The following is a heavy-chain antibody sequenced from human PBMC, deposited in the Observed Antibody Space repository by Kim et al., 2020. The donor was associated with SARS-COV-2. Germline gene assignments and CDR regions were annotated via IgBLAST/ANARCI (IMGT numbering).Heavy chain of an antibody. CDR3: AKDNRWRDTDNKSYFDY. J-gene: IGHJ4*02. V-gene: IGHV3-30*02. Sequence: SVKGRFNTSRENSRNTLGLKMNSLRPEDTAVYYCAKDNRWRDTDNKSYFDYWGQGTRVTVSS. D-gene: IGHD3-16*02.